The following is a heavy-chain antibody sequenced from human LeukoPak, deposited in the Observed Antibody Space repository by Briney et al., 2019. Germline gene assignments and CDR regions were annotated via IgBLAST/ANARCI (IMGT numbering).Heavy chain of an antibody. V-gene: IGHV1-18*01. CDR3: ARATVGSRYCSSPSCYSRYYYMDV. D-gene: IGHD2-2*01. J-gene: IGHJ6*03. CDR2: ISAYNGNT. Sequence: GASVKVSCKASGYTFTSYGISWVRQAPGQGLEWMGWISAYNGNTNYAQKLQGRVTMTTDTSTSTAYMELRSLRSDDTAVYYCARATVGSRYCSSPSCYSRYYYMDVWGKGTTVTVSS. CDR1: GYTFTSYG.